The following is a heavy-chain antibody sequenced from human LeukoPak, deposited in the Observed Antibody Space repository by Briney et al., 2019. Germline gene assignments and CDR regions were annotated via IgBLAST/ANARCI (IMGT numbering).Heavy chain of an antibody. D-gene: IGHD1-7*01. CDR1: GYSLTGGYY. Sequence: SETLSLTCAVSGYSLTGGYYWGWIRQSPGKGLEWIGSIYHTGSTFYNPSLESPVTLSVDTSNNQFSLTVGSVTAADTALYYCARDKGWNYDYWGQGSLVTVSS. V-gene: IGHV4-38-2*02. CDR2: IYHTGST. J-gene: IGHJ4*02. CDR3: ARDKGWNYDY.